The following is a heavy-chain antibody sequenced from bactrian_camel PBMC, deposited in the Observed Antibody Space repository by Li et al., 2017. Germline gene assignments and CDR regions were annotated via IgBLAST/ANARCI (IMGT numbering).Heavy chain of an antibody. CDR1: NYIRSRYC. D-gene: IGHD4*01. Sequence: HVQLVESGGGSVEAGGSLRLTCKATNYIRSRYCMAWFREVPEKGREGVATIDSAGGTTYADSVKGRFTISKDNAKNTLYLQMNSLKPEDTAMYYCAADPVGSAIMLNSDYDFEHWGRGTQVTVS. CDR3: AADPVGSAIMLNSDYDFEH. V-gene: IGHV3S26*01. J-gene: IGHJ4*01. CDR2: IDSAGGT.